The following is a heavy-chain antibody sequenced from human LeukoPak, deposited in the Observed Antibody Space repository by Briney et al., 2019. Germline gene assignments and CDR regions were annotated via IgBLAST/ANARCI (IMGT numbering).Heavy chain of an antibody. CDR3: ARERTRGCNGDICLDGFDI. D-gene: IGHD2-15*01. Sequence: PGGSLRLSCVASGLTFNNQDMHRVRQSAGKGLEWVSAFGVDDDTYYSASVKGRFTISRENARNSLYLQMNSLRAEDTAVYYCARERTRGCNGDICLDGFDIWGRGTKVTVSS. CDR1: GLTFNNQD. V-gene: IGHV3-13*01. CDR2: FGVDDDT. J-gene: IGHJ3*02.